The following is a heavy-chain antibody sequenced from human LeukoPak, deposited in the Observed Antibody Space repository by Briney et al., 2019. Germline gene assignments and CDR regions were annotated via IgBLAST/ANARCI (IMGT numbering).Heavy chain of an antibody. CDR2: LYSDGST. Sequence: GGSLRLFCAASGFTVSSNYMSWVRQAPGKGLEWVSVLYSDGSTYYADSVKGRFTIYRDNSKNTLYLQMNSLRAEDTAVYYCASSRLGYCSGGSCYYYYYYMDVWGKGTTVTVSS. J-gene: IGHJ6*03. CDR1: GFTVSSNY. CDR3: ASSRLGYCSGGSCYYYYYYMDV. V-gene: IGHV3-66*02. D-gene: IGHD2-15*01.